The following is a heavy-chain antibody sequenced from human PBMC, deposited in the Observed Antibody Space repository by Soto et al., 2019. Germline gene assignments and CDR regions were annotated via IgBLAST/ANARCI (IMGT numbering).Heavy chain of an antibody. J-gene: IGHJ5*02. CDR2: IYYSGST. Sequence: PSETLSLTCTLAGGPMSSFYSTLIRQRTWKGMEWIGYIYYSGSTNYSPSLKSRVTMSVDMSKNQFSLKLTSVTAADTAVYYCARGGYYYDSSDYWRFDNWGQGTLVTVS. D-gene: IGHD3-22*01. V-gene: IGHV4-59*01. CDR1: GGPMSSFY. CDR3: ARGGYYYDSSDYWRFDN.